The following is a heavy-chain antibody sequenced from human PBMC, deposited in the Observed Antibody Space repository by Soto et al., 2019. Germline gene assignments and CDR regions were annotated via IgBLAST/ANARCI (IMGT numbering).Heavy chain of an antibody. Sequence: SVXVSFKCSGGTFSIFAMSCVRQAPGQGLEWIGGIIPIFGTPYYAQNFQGRVTIAADESTSTAYMELSSLRSEDKAVYYCAREFRSKYGHFEYWGQGTLV. CDR3: AREFRSKYGHFEY. CDR1: GGTFSIFA. CDR2: IIPIFGTP. V-gene: IGHV1-69*01. D-gene: IGHD1-26*01. J-gene: IGHJ4*02.